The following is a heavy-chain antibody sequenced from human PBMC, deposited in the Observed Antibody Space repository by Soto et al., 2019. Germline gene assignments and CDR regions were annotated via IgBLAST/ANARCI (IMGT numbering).Heavy chain of an antibody. CDR2: ISSSGSTI. CDR1: GFTFSSYE. CDR3: ARPIFRYGMDG. Sequence: PGGSLRLSCAASGFTFSSYEMNWVRQAPGKGLEWVSYISSSGSTIYYADSVKGRFTISRDNAKNSLYLQMNSLRAEDTAVYYCARPIFRYGMDGWGQGTTVTVSS. D-gene: IGHD2-21*01. V-gene: IGHV3-48*03. J-gene: IGHJ6*02.